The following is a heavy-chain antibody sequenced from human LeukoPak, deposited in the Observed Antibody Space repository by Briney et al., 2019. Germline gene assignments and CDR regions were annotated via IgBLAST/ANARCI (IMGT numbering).Heavy chain of an antibody. J-gene: IGHJ4*02. Sequence: GGSPRLSCAASGFTFSSYGMQWVRQATGKGLEWVAVIWYDGSNKYYADSVKGRFTISRDNSKNTLYLQMNSLRAEDTAVYYCAKEGSSWSSSDFDYWGQGTLVTVSS. CDR2: IWYDGSNK. V-gene: IGHV3-33*06. CDR3: AKEGSSWSSSDFDY. D-gene: IGHD6-13*01. CDR1: GFTFSSYG.